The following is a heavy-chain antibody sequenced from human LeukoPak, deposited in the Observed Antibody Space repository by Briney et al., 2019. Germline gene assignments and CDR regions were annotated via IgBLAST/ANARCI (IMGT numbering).Heavy chain of an antibody. V-gene: IGHV1-69*04. D-gene: IGHD5-18*01. CDR3: ARHKPRGQLWLWNYYGIDV. Sequence: ASVKVSCKPSGGTFSSYAISWVRQAPGQGLEWVGRIIPIIDIANFAQKFQGRVTITADKSTSTDYMELSSLTSEDTAVYYCARHKPRGQLWLWNYYGIDVWGQGTTVTVSS. J-gene: IGHJ6*02. CDR2: IIPIIDIA. CDR1: GGTFSSYA.